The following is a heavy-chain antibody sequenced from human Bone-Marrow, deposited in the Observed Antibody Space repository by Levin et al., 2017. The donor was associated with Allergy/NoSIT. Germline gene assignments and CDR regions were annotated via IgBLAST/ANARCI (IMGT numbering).Heavy chain of an antibody. CDR1: GFSLSTSGVG. V-gene: IGHV2-5*02. Sequence: SGPTLVKPTQSLTLTCTFSGFSLSTSGVGVGWVRQPPGKALEWLAVIYWDNDKRYSPSLRSRLTITKDTSKNQVVLIMADVDPLDTATYYCAHRLTTTITDWNHGYLDYWGQGTLVTVSS. J-gene: IGHJ4*02. CDR2: IYWDNDK. D-gene: IGHD1-1*01. CDR3: AHRLTTTITDWNHGYLDY.